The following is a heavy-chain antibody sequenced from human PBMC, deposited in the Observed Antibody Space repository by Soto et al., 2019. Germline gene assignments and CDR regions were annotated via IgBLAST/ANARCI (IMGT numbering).Heavy chain of an antibody. CDR1: GFTFSSYG. Sequence: PGGSLRLSCAASGFTFSSYGMHWVRQAPGKGLEWVAVISYDGSNKYYADSVKGRFTISRDNSKNTLYLQMNSLRAEDTAVYYCAKGGILTGYYSLVYWGQGTLVTVSS. V-gene: IGHV3-30*18. CDR3: AKGGILTGYYSLVY. CDR2: ISYDGSNK. J-gene: IGHJ4*02. D-gene: IGHD3-9*01.